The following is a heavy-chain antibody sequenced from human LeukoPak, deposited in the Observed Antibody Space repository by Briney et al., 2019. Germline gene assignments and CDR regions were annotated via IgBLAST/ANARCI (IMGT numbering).Heavy chain of an antibody. CDR2: INHSGST. Sequence: SETLSLTCAVYGGSFSGYYWSWIRQPPGKGLEWIGEINHSGSTNYNPSLKSRVTISVDTSKNQFSLKLSSVTAADTAVYYCARRAIWGPNYFYYDYLDVWGKGTTVTVSS. J-gene: IGHJ6*03. CDR3: ARRAIWGPNYFYYDYLDV. D-gene: IGHD7-27*01. CDR1: GGSFSGYY. V-gene: IGHV4-34*01.